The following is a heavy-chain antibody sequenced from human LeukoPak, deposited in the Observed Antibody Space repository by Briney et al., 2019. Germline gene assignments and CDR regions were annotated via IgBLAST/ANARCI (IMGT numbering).Heavy chain of an antibody. J-gene: IGHJ4*02. CDR1: GFTFSNAW. CDR2: IKSKTDGGTT. Sequence: PGGSLRLSCAASGFTFSNAWMSWVRQAPGKGLEWVGRIKSKTDGGTTDYAAPVKGRFTISRDDSKNTLYLQMNSLKTEDTAVYYCARFVVVIGNFDYWGQGTLVTVSS. V-gene: IGHV3-15*01. D-gene: IGHD2-21*01. CDR3: ARFVVVIGNFDY.